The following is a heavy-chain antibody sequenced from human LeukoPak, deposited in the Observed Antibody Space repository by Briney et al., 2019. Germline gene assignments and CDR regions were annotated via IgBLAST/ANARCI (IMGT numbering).Heavy chain of an antibody. V-gene: IGHV1-8*02. Sequence: ASVKVSCTASGYTFTSYAINWVRQAPGQGLEWMGWISGYNGDTHYAQKFQGRVTMTRNTSISTAYMELSSLRSEDTAVYYCARGRGRWLQFRAIDYWGQGTLVTVSS. J-gene: IGHJ4*02. CDR1: GYTFTSYA. CDR3: ARGRGRWLQFRAIDY. D-gene: IGHD5-24*01. CDR2: ISGYNGDT.